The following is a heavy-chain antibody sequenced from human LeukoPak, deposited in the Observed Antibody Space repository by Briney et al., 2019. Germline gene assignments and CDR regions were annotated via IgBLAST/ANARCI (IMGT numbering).Heavy chain of an antibody. CDR3: AREGDSSSNWFDP. J-gene: IGHJ5*02. V-gene: IGHV1-2*02. CDR2: INPNSGGT. Sequence: ASVKVSCKASGYTFTGYYMHWVRQAPGQGLEWMGWINPNSGGTNYAQKFQGRVTMPRDTSISTAYMELSRLRSDDTAVYYCAREGDSSSNWFDPWGQGTLVTVSS. CDR1: GYTFTGYY. D-gene: IGHD6-6*01.